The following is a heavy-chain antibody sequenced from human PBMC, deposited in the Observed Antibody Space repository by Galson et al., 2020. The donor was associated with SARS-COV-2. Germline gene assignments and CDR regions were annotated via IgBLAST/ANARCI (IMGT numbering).Heavy chain of an antibody. CDR2: ISSSSSTI. CDR1: GFTFSSYS. J-gene: IGHJ4*02. CDR3: ARAGGIY. Sequence: GGSLRLSCAASGFTFSSYSMNWVRQAPRRGREWVSYISSSSSTIYYADSVKGRFTISRDNAKNSLYLQMNSLSAEDTAVYYCARAGGIYWGQGTLVTVSS. V-gene: IGHV3-48*04. D-gene: IGHD6-25*01.